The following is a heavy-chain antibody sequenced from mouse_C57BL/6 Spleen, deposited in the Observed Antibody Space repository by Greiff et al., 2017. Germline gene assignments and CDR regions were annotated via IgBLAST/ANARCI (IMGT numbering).Heavy chain of an antibody. CDR3: ARLDGSSPWYFDV. Sequence: VQLQQPGAELVKPGASVKLSCKASGYTFTSYWMHWVKQRPGQGLEWIGMIHPNSGSTNYNEKFKGKATLTADKSSSTAYMELRSLTSEDSAVYFCARLDGSSPWYFDVWGTGTTVTVSS. CDR1: GYTFTSYW. CDR2: IHPNSGST. V-gene: IGHV1-64*01. J-gene: IGHJ1*03. D-gene: IGHD1-1*01.